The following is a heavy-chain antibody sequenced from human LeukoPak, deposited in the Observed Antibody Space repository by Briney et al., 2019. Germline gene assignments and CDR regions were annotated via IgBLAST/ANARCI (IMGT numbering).Heavy chain of an antibody. D-gene: IGHD3-3*01. CDR3: ARTPTYDFWSGYTPLVD. CDR2: ISSNGGST. J-gene: IGHJ4*02. CDR1: GFTFSSYA. Sequence: GGSLRLSCAASGFTFSSYAMHWVRQAPGKGLEYVSAISSNGGSTYYANSVKGRFTISRDNSKNTLYLQMGSLRAEDMAVYYCARTPTYDFWSGYTPLVDWGQGTLVTVSS. V-gene: IGHV3-64*01.